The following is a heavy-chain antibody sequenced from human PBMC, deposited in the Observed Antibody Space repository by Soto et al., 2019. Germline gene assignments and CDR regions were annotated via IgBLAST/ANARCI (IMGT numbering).Heavy chain of an antibody. CDR1: GFILSEYA. CDR3: AKDPSTGGADY. D-gene: IGHD2-15*01. Sequence: GGSLRLSCTASGFILSEYAMNWVRHTPGAGLEWVSTLSKDGANEHYVDSVKGRLTISRDDAKNTLYLQMNSLRAEDTAMYYCAKDPSTGGADYWGQGTQVTVSS. J-gene: IGHJ4*02. CDR2: LSKDGANE. V-gene: IGHV3-23*01.